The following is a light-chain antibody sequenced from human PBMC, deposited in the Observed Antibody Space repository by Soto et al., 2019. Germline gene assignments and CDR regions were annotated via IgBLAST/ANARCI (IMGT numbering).Light chain of an antibody. CDR2: DVA. V-gene: IGKV1-5*01. Sequence: DIQMTQSPSTLSASVGDRVTITCRASQSIDRWLAWYQQRPGRAPKLLIYDVANLETGVPSRFSGSGSETEFTLTISSLQPDDFAIYYCQQYNSYPLTFRGGTKVEIK. CDR3: QQYNSYPLT. J-gene: IGKJ4*01. CDR1: QSIDRW.